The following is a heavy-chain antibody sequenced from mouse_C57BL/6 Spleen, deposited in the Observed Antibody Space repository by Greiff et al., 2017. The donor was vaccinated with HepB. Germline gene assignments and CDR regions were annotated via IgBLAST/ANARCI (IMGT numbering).Heavy chain of an antibody. CDR2: IDPSDSET. J-gene: IGHJ4*01. D-gene: IGHD3-2*02. V-gene: IGHV1-52*01. CDR3: ARGGDSSGYYYAMDY. CDR1: GYTFTSYW. Sequence: QVQLQQPGAELVRPGSSVKLSCKASGYTFTSYWMHWVKQRPIQGLEWIGNIDPSDSETHYNQKFKDKATLTVDKSSSTAYMQLSSLTSEDSAVYYCARGGDSSGYYYAMDYWGQGTSVTVSS.